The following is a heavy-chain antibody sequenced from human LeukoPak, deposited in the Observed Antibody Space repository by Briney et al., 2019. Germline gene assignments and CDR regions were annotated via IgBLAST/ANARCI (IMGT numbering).Heavy chain of an antibody. CDR2: INPNSGGT. D-gene: IGHD3-22*01. V-gene: IGHV1-2*02. J-gene: IGHJ3*02. CDR3: ATLYYDSTGSDTFDI. Sequence: ASVKVSCKASGYTFTGYYMHWVRQAPGQGLEWMGWINPNSGGTNYTQKFQGRVTMTRDTSISTAYMELSRLRSDDTAMYYCATLYYDSTGSDTFDIRGQGTRVTVSS. CDR1: GYTFTGYY.